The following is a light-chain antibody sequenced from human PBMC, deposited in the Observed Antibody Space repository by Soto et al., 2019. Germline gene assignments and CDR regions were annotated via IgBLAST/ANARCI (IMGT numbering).Light chain of an antibody. CDR1: QTISSW. CDR3: QQYGSSPPT. J-gene: IGKJ4*01. V-gene: IGKV1-5*03. CDR2: KAS. Sequence: DIQMTQYPSTLSGSVRDIVTITCRASQTISSWLAWYQQKPGKAPKLLIYKASSLESGVPSRFSGSGSGTDFTLTISRLEPEDFAVYYCQQYGSSPPTFGGGTKVDIK.